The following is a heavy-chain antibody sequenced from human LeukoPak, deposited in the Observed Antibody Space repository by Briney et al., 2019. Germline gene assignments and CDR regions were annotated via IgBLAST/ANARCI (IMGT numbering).Heavy chain of an antibody. J-gene: IGHJ4*02. V-gene: IGHV3-21*01. CDR2: IDWDSSHI. Sequence: PGGSLRLSCAACAFTFSTSAMNWVRQVPGKGLEWVSSIDWDSSHIYYAASVKGRFTISRDNGRNSVYLQMNSLRAEDTAVYYCARDPLRDLRMGHYDYWGQGTLVAVSS. CDR3: ARDPLRDLRMGHYDY. CDR1: AFTFSTSA. D-gene: IGHD3-16*01.